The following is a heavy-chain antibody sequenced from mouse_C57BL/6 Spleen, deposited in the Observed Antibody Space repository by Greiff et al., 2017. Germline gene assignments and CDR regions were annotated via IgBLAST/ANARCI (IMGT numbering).Heavy chain of an antibody. Sequence: EVKLMESGPGLVKPSQSLSLTCSVTGYSITSGYYWNWIRQFPGNKLEWMGYISYDGSNNYNPSLKNRISITRDTSKNQFFLKLNSVTTEDTATYYCARVYYGSSYHYWYFDVWGTGTTVTVSS. D-gene: IGHD1-1*01. CDR3: ARVYYGSSYHYWYFDV. V-gene: IGHV3-6*01. CDR2: ISYDGSN. CDR1: GYSITSGYY. J-gene: IGHJ1*03.